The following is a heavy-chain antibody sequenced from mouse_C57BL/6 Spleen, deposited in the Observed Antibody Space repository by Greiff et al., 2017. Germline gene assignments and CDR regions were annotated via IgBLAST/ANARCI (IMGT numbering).Heavy chain of an antibody. CDR1: GFTFSDYG. CDR2: ISSGSSTI. V-gene: IGHV5-17*01. Sequence: EVKLVESGGGLVKPGGSLKLSCAASGFTFSDYGMHWVRQAPEKGLEWVAYISSGSSTIYYADTVKGRFTISRDNAKNTLFLQMTSLRSEDTAMYYCARRYYGSSYEGYYAMDYWGQGTSVTVSS. J-gene: IGHJ4*01. D-gene: IGHD1-1*01. CDR3: ARRYYGSSYEGYYAMDY.